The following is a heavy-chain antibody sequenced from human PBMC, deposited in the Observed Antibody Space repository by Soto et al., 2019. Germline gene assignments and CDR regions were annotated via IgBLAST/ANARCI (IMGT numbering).Heavy chain of an antibody. V-gene: IGHV4-34*01. D-gene: IGHD2-2*01. J-gene: IGHJ6*02. Sequence: ETLSLTCAVYGGSFSGYYWSWIRQPPGKGLEWIGEINHSGSTNYNPSIKSRVTISVDTSKNQFSLKLSSVTAADTAVYYCARGRGVVPAAIGNDYYYGMDVWGQGTTVTVS. CDR3: ARGRGVVPAAIGNDYYYGMDV. CDR2: INHSGST. CDR1: GGSFSGYY.